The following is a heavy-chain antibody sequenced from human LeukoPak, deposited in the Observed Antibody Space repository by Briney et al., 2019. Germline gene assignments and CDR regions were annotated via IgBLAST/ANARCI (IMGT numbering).Heavy chain of an antibody. CDR3: AKDLGYYYDSSMDV. CDR2: ISYDGSNK. V-gene: IGHV3-30*18. J-gene: IGHJ6*02. D-gene: IGHD3-22*01. CDR1: GLTFRNYG. Sequence: EGSLRLSCAASGLTFRNYGMHWVRQAPGKGLEWVAIISYDGSNKYYADSVKGRFTISKDNSQNTLYLQMNSLRAEDTAVYYCAKDLGYYYDSSMDVWGQGTTVTVSS.